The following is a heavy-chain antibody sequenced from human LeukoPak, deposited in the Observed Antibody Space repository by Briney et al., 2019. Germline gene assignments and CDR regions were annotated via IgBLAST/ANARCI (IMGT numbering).Heavy chain of an antibody. V-gene: IGHV3-11*06. CDR2: ISSSSSYT. CDR1: GFTFSDYY. Sequence: PGGSLRLSCAASGFTFSDYYMSWIRQAPGKGLEWVSYISSSSSYTNYADSVKGRFTISRDNAKNSLYLQMNSLRPEDTALYYCSRGYNSGWYTVDCWGQGTLVAVSS. CDR3: SRGYNSGWYTVDC. D-gene: IGHD6-19*01. J-gene: IGHJ4*01.